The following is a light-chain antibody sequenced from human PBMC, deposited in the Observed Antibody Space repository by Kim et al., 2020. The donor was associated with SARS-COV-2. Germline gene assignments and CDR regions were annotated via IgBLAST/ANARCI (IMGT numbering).Light chain of an antibody. V-gene: IGLV3-25*03. Sequence: SPVQTAKIPCSEDSLSKKYSYIYKQKPGRAAIIRIEANTAKPSGIPAKRSGCGSGTKITLSISGVQAEDEGDYYCQSADSSDTVIFGGGTQLTVL. CDR3: QSADSSDTVI. J-gene: IGLJ2*01. CDR2: ANT. CDR1: SLSKKY.